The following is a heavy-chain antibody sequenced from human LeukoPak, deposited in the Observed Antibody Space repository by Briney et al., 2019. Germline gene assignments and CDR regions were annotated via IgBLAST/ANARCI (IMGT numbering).Heavy chain of an antibody. CDR2: INPNSGGT. V-gene: IGHV1-2*02. J-gene: IGHJ3*02. CDR1: GYTFTSYD. D-gene: IGHD5-18*01. CDR3: ARAVTAMVDAFDI. Sequence: ASVKVSCKASGYTFTSYDINWVRQATGQGLEWMGWINPNSGGTNYAQKFQGRVTMTRDTSISTAYMELSRLRSDDTAVYYCARAVTAMVDAFDIWGQGTMVTVSS.